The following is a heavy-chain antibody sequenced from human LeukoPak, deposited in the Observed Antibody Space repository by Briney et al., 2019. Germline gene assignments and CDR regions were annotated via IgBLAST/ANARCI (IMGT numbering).Heavy chain of an antibody. D-gene: IGHD3-22*01. V-gene: IGHV4-38-2*01. CDR3: ARRGYYDSSGYSRGYSVRGLYYFHY. J-gene: IGHJ4*02. CDR2: INHSGST. Sequence: KPSETLSLTCAVSGYSISSGYYWGWIRQPPGKGLEWIGSINHSGSTYYNPSLKSRVTISVDTSKNQFSLKLSSVTAADTAVYYCARRGYYDSSGYSRGYSVRGLYYFHYWGQGTLVTVSS. CDR1: GYSISSGYY.